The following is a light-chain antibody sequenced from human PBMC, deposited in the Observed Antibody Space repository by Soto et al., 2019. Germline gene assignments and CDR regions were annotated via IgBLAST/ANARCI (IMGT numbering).Light chain of an antibody. V-gene: IGKV1-9*01. J-gene: IGKJ1*01. CDR1: QGVSIY. CDR2: GAS. CDR3: QQYGSSPVT. Sequence: IQLTQSPSSLSASVGDRVTITCRASQGVSIYLAWYQQKLGKAPKVLIYGASTLQAGVPSRFSGSGSGPDFTLTISSLQPEDFATYYCQQYGSSPVTFGQGTKVEIK.